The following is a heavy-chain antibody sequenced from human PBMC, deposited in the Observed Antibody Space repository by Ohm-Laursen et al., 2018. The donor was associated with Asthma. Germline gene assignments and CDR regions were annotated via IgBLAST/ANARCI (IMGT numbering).Heavy chain of an antibody. J-gene: IGHJ6*02. D-gene: IGHD2-15*01. CDR1: GFTFSSYG. Sequence: SLRLSCAASGFTFSSYGMHWVRQAPGKGLEWVAVISYDGSNKYYADSVKGRFTISGDNSKNTLYLQMNSLRAEDTAVYYCVNGWYRSGGSCYRVYYYGMDVWGQGTTVTVSS. CDR3: VNGWYRSGGSCYRVYYYGMDV. CDR2: ISYDGSNK. V-gene: IGHV3-30*18.